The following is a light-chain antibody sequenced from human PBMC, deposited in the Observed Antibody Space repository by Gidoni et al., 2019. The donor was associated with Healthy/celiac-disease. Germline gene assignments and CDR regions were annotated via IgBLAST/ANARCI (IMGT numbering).Light chain of an antibody. J-gene: IGLJ2*01. CDR3: AAWDDSLSGHVV. V-gene: IGLV1-47*01. CDR1: SSNIGSNY. CDR2: RNN. Sequence: QSVLTQPPSAPGTPVQRVTISCSGSSSNIGSNYVYWYQQLPGTAPKLLIYRNNQRPSGVPDRFSGSKSGTSASLAISGLRSEDEADYYCAAWDDSLSGHVVFGGGTKLTVL.